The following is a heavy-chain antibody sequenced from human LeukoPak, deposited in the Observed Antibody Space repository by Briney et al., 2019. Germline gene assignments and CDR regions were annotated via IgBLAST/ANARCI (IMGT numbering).Heavy chain of an antibody. CDR2: MYTGGGR. CDR1: GFSVSNYY. CDR3: TRGQSYCGADCYSD. V-gene: IGHV3-66*01. D-gene: IGHD2-21*02. Sequence: GGSLRHSCAASGFSVSNYYMSWVRQPPGKGLEWVSVMYTGGGRYYGDSVKGRFTISRDNSKNTVFLQMNSLRVEDTALYYCTRGQSYCGADCYSDWGQGTLVTVSS. J-gene: IGHJ4*02.